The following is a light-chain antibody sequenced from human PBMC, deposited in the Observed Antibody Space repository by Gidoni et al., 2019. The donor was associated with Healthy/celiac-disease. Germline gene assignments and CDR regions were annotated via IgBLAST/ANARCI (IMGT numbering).Light chain of an antibody. CDR3: QSYDSSLSGL. J-gene: IGLJ1*01. Sequence: QSVLTQPPSVSGAPGQRVTISCTVSSSNIGEGYDVHWYQQLPGTAPKLLIYGNSNRPSGVPDRFSGSKSGTSASLAITGLQAEDEADYYCQSYDSSLSGLFGTGTKVTVL. CDR2: GNS. V-gene: IGLV1-40*01. CDR1: SSNIGEGYD.